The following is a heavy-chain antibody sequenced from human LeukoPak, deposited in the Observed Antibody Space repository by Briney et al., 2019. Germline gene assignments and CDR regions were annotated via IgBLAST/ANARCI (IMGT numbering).Heavy chain of an antibody. J-gene: IGHJ4*02. D-gene: IGHD4-17*01. CDR2: INPSGGST. Sequence: GASVKVSCKASGYTFTTYNIHWVRQAPGQGLEWMGIINPSGGSTSYAQKFQGRVTLTRDMSTRTVYMELSSLRSEDTAVYYCARDFGDYLHFDYWGQGTLATVSS. V-gene: IGHV1-46*01. CDR1: GYTFTTYN. CDR3: ARDFGDYLHFDY.